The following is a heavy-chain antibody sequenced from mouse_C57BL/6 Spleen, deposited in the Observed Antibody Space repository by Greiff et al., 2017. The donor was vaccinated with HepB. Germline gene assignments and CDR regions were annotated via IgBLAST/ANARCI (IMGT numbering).Heavy chain of an antibody. Sequence: VQLQQSGAELVRPGASVKLSCKASGYTFTDYYINWVKQRPGQGLEWIARIYPGSGNTYYNEKFKGKATLTAEKSSSTAYMQLSSLTSEDSAVYFCAREVNHYYGSSDYWGQGTTLTVSS. V-gene: IGHV1-76*01. CDR1: GYTFTDYY. CDR2: IYPGSGNT. D-gene: IGHD1-1*01. J-gene: IGHJ2*01. CDR3: AREVNHYYGSSDY.